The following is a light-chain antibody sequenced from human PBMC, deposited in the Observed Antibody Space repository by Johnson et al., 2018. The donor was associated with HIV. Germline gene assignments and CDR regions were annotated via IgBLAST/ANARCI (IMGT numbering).Light chain of an antibody. CDR1: SSNIGNNY. J-gene: IGLJ1*01. Sequence: VLTQPPSVSAAPGQKVTISCSGSSSNIGNNYVSWYQQLPGTAPKLLIYENNKRPSGIPDRFYGSKSGTSATLGITGLQTGDEADYYCGTWDSSLRVVFVTGTKVTVL. CDR2: ENN. V-gene: IGLV1-51*02. CDR3: GTWDSSLRVV.